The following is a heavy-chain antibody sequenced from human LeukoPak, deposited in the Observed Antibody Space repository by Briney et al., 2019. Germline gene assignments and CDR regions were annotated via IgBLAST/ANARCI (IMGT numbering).Heavy chain of an antibody. J-gene: IGHJ4*02. Sequence: ASVKVSCKASGYTFTSYYMHWVRQAPGQGLEWMGRMIPIFGTANYAQKFQGRVTITADESTSTAYMELSSLRSEDTAVYYCARDERYGYCSSTSCYTAGYDYWGQGTLVTVSS. V-gene: IGHV1-69*13. CDR1: GYTFTSYY. D-gene: IGHD2-2*02. CDR2: MIPIFGTA. CDR3: ARDERYGYCSSTSCYTAGYDY.